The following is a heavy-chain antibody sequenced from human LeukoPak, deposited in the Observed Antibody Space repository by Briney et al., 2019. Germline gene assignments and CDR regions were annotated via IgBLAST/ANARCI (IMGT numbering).Heavy chain of an antibody. CDR2: MNPNSGNT. V-gene: IGHV1-8*01. CDR3: ARLLDRRLGELSFGC. CDR1: GYIFASYY. Sequence: ASVKVSCKASGYIFASYYINWVRQASGQGLEWMGWMNPNSGNTAYAQTFLGRVTMTRDTSIRTAYMELSRLRSEATGVYYCARLLDRRLGELSFGCLGQGTLVTLSS. D-gene: IGHD3-16*02. J-gene: IGHJ5*01.